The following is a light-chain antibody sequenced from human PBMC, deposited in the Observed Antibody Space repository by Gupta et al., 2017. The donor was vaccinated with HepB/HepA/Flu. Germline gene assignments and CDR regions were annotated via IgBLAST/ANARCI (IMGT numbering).Light chain of an antibody. J-gene: IGLJ2*01. CDR1: SSNIGAGYD. V-gene: IGLV1-40*01. Sequence: QSVLTQPHSVPGAPGPRVTIPCTGSSSNIGAGYDVHWYQQLPGTAPKLLIYGNNNRPSGVPDRFSGSKSGTSASLAITGLQAEDEADYYCQSYDSSLSGSVFGGGTKLTVL. CDR2: GNN. CDR3: QSYDSSLSGSV.